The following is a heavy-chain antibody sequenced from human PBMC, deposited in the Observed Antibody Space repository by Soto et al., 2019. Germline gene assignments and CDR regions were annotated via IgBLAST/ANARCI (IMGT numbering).Heavy chain of an antibody. CDR2: FDPEDGET. CDR3: ATGSYNWNDGGFDY. D-gene: IGHD1-1*01. V-gene: IGHV1-24*01. Sequence: QVQLVQSGAEVKKPGASVKVSCKVSGYTLTELSMHWVRQAPGKGLEWMGGFDPEDGETIYAQKFQGRVTMTEDTXXDTAYMELSSLRSADTAVYYCATGSYNWNDGGFDYWGQGTLVTVSS. CDR1: GYTLTELS. J-gene: IGHJ4*02.